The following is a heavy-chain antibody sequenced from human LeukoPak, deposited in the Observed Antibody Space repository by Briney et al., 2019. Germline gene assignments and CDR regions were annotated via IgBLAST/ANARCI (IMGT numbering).Heavy chain of an antibody. V-gene: IGHV3-11*01. CDR2: ISRSGSTK. CDR3: ARDVAAAGTGDAFDI. D-gene: IGHD6-13*01. J-gene: IGHJ3*02. Sequence: GGSLRLSCAASGFTFSDYNMRWIRQAPGKGLEWVSSISRSGSTKYYADSVKGRFTISRDNAKNSLFLQMNSLRAEDTAVYYCARDVAAAGTGDAFDIWGQGTMVTVSS. CDR1: GFTFSDYN.